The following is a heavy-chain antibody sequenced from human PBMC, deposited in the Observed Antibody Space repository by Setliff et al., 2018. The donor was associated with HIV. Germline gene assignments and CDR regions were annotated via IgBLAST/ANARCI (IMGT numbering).Heavy chain of an antibody. Sequence: SETLSLTCAVSRSYISGSYYWAWIRQPPGKGLEWIGNIYPSGSIHPSGATNYNPSLKGRVTISLDTSNNQFPLKVNSVTAADTAIYYCARGQGCGGGCHYAFEMWGQGTMVTVSS. CDR1: RSYISGSYY. V-gene: IGHV4-38-2*01. J-gene: IGHJ3*02. CDR2: IYPSGSIHPSGAT. CDR3: ARGQGCGGGCHYAFEM. D-gene: IGHD2-21*02.